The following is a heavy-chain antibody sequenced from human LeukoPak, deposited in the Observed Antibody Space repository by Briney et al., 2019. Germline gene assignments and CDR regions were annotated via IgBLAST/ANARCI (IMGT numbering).Heavy chain of an antibody. CDR1: GFTFRNYA. Sequence: LAGGSLRLSCAASGFTFRNYAMTWVRQAPGKALEWVSSISGSGASTYYADSVRGRFTISRDNSKNTVYLQMNGLSVEDTALYYCAKDQSRVGASDPFDSWGQGTQVTVSS. J-gene: IGHJ5*01. CDR3: AKDQSRVGASDPFDS. CDR2: ISGSGAST. D-gene: IGHD1-26*01. V-gene: IGHV3-23*01.